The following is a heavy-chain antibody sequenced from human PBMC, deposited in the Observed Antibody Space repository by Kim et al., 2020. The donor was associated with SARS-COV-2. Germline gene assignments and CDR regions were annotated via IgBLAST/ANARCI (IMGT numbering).Heavy chain of an antibody. V-gene: IGHV3-33*01. Sequence: GGSLRLSCAASGFTFSSYGMHWVRQAPGKGLEWVAVIWYDGSNKYYADSVKGRFTISRDNSKNTLYLQMNSLRAEDTAVYYCARAYLRYFDWPYPISDYYYGMDVWGQGTTVTVSS. CDR2: IWYDGSNK. J-gene: IGHJ6*02. CDR1: GFTFSSYG. D-gene: IGHD3-9*01. CDR3: ARAYLRYFDWPYPISDYYYGMDV.